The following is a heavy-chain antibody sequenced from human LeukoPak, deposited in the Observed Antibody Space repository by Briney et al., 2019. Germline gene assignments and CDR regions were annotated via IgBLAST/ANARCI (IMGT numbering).Heavy chain of an antibody. Sequence: PSQTLSLTCAVSGYSISSGYYWGWILQPPGKRLLWIGSIYHSGSTYYNPSLKSRVTISVDTSKNQFSLKLSSVTAADTAVYYCARGGPGFINHYDSSGYYPDAFDIWGQGTMVTVSS. CDR1: GYSISSGYY. D-gene: IGHD3-22*01. CDR3: ARGGPGFINHYDSSGYYPDAFDI. CDR2: IYHSGST. V-gene: IGHV4-38-2*01. J-gene: IGHJ3*02.